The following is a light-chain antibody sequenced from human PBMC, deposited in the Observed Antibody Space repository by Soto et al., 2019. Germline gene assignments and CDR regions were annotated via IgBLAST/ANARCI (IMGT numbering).Light chain of an antibody. J-gene: IGKJ1*01. CDR2: GAS. Sequence: EIVLTQSPGTLSLSPVKRSTLSCRASQSISSSYLAWYQQRPGQAPRLLIYGASTRATGTPARFSGSGSGTDFTLTISSLEPEDFAVYYCQQYGSSPTFGQGTKVDIK. V-gene: IGKV3-20*01. CDR1: QSISSSY. CDR3: QQYGSSPT.